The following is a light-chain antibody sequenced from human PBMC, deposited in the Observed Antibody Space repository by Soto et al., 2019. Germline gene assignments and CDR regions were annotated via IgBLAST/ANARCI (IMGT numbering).Light chain of an antibody. CDR2: EVS. V-gene: IGLV2-14*01. Sequence: QSALTQPASVSGSPGQSITISCTGTSSDVGGYNYVSWYQQHPGKAPKLMIYEVSNRPSGVSNRFSGSKSGNTASLTISWLQAEDEANYYCNSYTTISPNWVFGGGTKVTVL. J-gene: IGLJ3*02. CDR3: NSYTTISPNWV. CDR1: SSDVGGYNY.